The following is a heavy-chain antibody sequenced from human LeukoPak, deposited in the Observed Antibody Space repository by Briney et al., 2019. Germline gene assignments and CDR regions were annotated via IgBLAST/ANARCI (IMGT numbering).Heavy chain of an antibody. D-gene: IGHD2/OR15-2a*01. CDR3: ARDVLSRQNLAGLDY. CDR1: GYTFTSYG. V-gene: IGHV1-18*01. Sequence: ASVKVSCKASGYTFTSYGISWVRQAPGQRLEWMGWISAYNGNTDYAQKLQGRVTMTTDTSTSTAYMELSSLRSEDTAVYYCARDVLSRQNLAGLDYWGQGTLVTVSS. CDR2: ISAYNGNT. J-gene: IGHJ4*02.